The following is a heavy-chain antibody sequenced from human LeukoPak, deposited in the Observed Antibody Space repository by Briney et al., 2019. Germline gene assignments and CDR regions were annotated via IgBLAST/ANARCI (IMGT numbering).Heavy chain of an antibody. CDR1: GGSFSGYY. D-gene: IGHD3-10*01. J-gene: IGHJ4*02. CDR3: ARVYYGSGSYYPDY. V-gene: IGHV4-34*01. CDR2: INHSGST. Sequence: SETLSLTCAVYGGSFSGYYWSWIRQPPGKGLEWIGEINHSGSTNYNPSLKSRVTISVDTSKNQFSLKLSSVTAADTAMYYCARVYYGSGSYYPDYWGQGTLVTVSS.